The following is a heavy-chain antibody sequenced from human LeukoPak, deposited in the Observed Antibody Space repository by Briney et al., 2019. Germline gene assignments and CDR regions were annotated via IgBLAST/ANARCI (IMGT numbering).Heavy chain of an antibody. CDR3: AREVVTMVRGVPCRLYFDY. V-gene: IGHV6-1*01. Sequence: KSSQTLSLTRAISGDSVSSNSAAWNWIRQSPSRGLEWLGRTYYRSKWHNVYAVSVKSRITINPDTSKNQFSLQLNSVTPEDTAVYYCAREVVTMVRGVPCRLYFDYWGQGTLVTVSS. CDR1: GDSVSSNSAA. D-gene: IGHD3-10*01. CDR2: TYYRSKWHN. J-gene: IGHJ4*02.